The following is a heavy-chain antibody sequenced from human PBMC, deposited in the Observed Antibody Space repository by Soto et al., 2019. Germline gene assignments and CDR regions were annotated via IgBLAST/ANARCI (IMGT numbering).Heavy chain of an antibody. CDR2: IIPIFGIP. CDR1: GGTFSRYS. J-gene: IGHJ6*02. CDR3: AREDRDRETGLVPAAIDGMDV. D-gene: IGHD2-2*01. V-gene: IGHV1-69*13. Sequence: SVKVSCKASGGTFSRYSITWVRQAPGHGLEWIGRIIPIFGIPTYAQKFQGRVTITADESTSTACIELSSLRSDDTAVYYCAREDRDRETGLVPAAIDGMDVWGQGTTVTVSS.